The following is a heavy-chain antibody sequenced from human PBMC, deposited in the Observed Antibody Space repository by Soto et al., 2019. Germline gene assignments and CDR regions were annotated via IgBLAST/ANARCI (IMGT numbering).Heavy chain of an antibody. D-gene: IGHD1-1*01. J-gene: IGHJ3*02. Sequence: QITLQESAPVLVRPTETLMLTCTYSGFSLSTSGVGVGWVRQPPGKALEWLAVIYWDDDKRYMPSLQNRLTITKDTSRHQVVLAMARMLPMDTGTYYCARRLRQSGNSWDSGAFEIWGHGTVVVVS. CDR1: GFSLSTSGVG. V-gene: IGHV2-5*02. CDR2: IYWDDDK. CDR3: ARRLRQSGNSWDSGAFEI.